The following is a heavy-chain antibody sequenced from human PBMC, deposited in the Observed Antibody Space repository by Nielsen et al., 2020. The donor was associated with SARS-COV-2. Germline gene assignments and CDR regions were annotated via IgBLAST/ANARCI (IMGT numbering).Heavy chain of an antibody. J-gene: IGHJ4*02. V-gene: IGHV3-74*01. D-gene: IGHD2-2*01. CDR1: GFTFSTSW. CDR2: IDSYGTSI. Sequence: GGSLRLSCAVSGFTFSTSWMHWVRQAPGKGLVWVSRIDSYGTSISYADSVKGRFTISRDNAKNTLYLHLSSLRPEDTAVYYCARETIDFTSSFVDNWGQGTLVTVSS. CDR3: ARETIDFTSSFVDN.